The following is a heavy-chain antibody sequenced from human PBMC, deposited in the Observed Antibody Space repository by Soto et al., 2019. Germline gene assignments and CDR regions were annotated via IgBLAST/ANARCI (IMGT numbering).Heavy chain of an antibody. CDR2: VYSDGST. D-gene: IGHD4-17*01. J-gene: IGHJ4*02. V-gene: IGHV3-53*04. CDR3: ARLRWHDY. Sequence: EVQLVESGGGLVQPGGSLRLSCAASGFTVSSNYMSWVRQAPGKGLEWVSVVYSDGSTYYADSVKGRFTISRHNSKNTLYLQMNSLRVEDTAVYYWARLRWHDYWGQGSLVTVSS. CDR1: GFTVSSNY.